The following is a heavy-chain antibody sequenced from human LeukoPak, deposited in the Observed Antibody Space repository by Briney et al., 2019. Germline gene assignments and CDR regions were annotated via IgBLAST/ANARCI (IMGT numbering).Heavy chain of an antibody. J-gene: IGHJ4*02. CDR2: IYSSGST. Sequence: SETLSLTCTVSGAFISRNHWSWIRQPPGKGLEWIGYIYSSGSTSYNPSLKSRVAISVDTSKNQFSLKLSSVTAANAAVYLCWRRISGGSSDYWGQGTLVTVSS. V-gene: IGHV4-59*08. CDR1: GAFISRNH. D-gene: IGHD2-15*01. CDR3: WRRISGGSSDY.